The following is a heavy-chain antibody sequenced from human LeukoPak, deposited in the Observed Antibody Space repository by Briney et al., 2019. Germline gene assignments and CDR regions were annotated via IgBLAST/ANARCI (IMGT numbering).Heavy chain of an antibody. J-gene: IGHJ4*02. D-gene: IGHD3-10*01. CDR3: ARDGSPCDH. V-gene: IGHV3-7*01. CDR2: IKQDGSEI. Sequence: AGGSLRLSCAASGFTFSAYWMSWVRQTPGKGLEWVANIKQDGSEIYYVDSVKGRFTISRDNAKNSLYLQVNSLRVEDTAVYYCARDGSPCDHWGQGTLVTVSS. CDR1: GFTFSAYW.